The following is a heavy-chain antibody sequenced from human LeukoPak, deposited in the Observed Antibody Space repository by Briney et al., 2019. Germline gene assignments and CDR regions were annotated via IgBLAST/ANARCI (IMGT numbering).Heavy chain of an antibody. D-gene: IGHD1-26*01. CDR1: GYTFTSYD. CDR2: INPDSDNT. Sequence: ASVKVSCKASGYTFTSYDIHWVRQATGQGLEWMGWINPDSDNTDYAQKFQARVTITRNTSISTAYMELSSLRSEDTAVYYCAKDRLGAILYFDYWGQGTLVTVSS. V-gene: IGHV1-8*01. CDR3: AKDRLGAILYFDY. J-gene: IGHJ4*02.